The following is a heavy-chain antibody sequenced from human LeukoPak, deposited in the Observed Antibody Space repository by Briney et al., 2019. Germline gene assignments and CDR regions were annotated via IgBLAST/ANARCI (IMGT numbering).Heavy chain of an antibody. Sequence: PSETLSLTCAVYGGSFSGYYWSWIRQPPGKGLEWIGEINHSGSTNYNPPLKSRVTISVDTSKNQFSLKLSSVTAADTAVYYCARGRYYDFWSAQLRFDYWGQGTLVTVSS. CDR3: ARGRYYDFWSAQLRFDY. CDR2: INHSGST. J-gene: IGHJ4*02. V-gene: IGHV4-34*01. D-gene: IGHD3-3*01. CDR1: GGSFSGYY.